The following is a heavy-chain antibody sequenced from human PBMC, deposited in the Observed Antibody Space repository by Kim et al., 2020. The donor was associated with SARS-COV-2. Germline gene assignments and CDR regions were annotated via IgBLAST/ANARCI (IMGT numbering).Heavy chain of an antibody. Sequence: ASVKVSCKASGYTFTSYGISWVRQAPGQGLEWMGWISAYNGNTNYAQKLQGRVTMTTDTSTSTAYMELRSLRSDDTAVYYCARIVLARGYYYYYYMDVWGKGTTVTVSS. J-gene: IGHJ6*03. CDR1: GYTFTSYG. V-gene: IGHV1-18*01. CDR3: ARIVLARGYYYYYYMDV. D-gene: IGHD3-16*01. CDR2: ISAYNGNT.